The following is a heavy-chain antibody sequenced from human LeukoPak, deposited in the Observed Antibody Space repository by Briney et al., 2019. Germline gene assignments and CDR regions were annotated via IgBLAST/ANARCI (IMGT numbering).Heavy chain of an antibody. J-gene: IGHJ6*03. D-gene: IGHD6-19*01. CDR1: GFIFSSYG. V-gene: IGHV3-7*01. CDR2: IKQDGSEK. Sequence: GGSLRLSCAASGFIFSSYGMHWVRQAPGKGLEWVANIKQDGSEKYYVDSVKGRFTISRDNAKNSLYLHMDNLRAEDTAVYYCASLYNSGWYWDFGAAAADYMDVWGKGTTVTVSS. CDR3: ASLYNSGWYWDFGAAAADYMDV.